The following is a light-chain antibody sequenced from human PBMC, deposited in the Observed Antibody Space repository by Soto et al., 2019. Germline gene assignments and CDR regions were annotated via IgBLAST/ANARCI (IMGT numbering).Light chain of an antibody. V-gene: IGKV3-11*01. Sequence: EVVLTQSPAILSLSPGERATLSCRASQSVSSYLAWYQQRPGQAPRLPIYDASNRATGIPARFSGSGSGTDFTLTISSLEPEDFAVYYCQQRSDWPLTFGGGTKVDIK. CDR1: QSVSSY. CDR3: QQRSDWPLT. CDR2: DAS. J-gene: IGKJ4*01.